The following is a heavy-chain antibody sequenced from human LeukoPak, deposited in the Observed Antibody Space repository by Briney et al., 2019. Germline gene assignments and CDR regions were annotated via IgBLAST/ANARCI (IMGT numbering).Heavy chain of an antibody. V-gene: IGHV4-59*01. CDR1: GASITINY. CDR2: IYHTGST. CDR3: ARVPTGTYSIDY. J-gene: IGHJ4*02. Sequence: SETLSLTCTVSGASITINYWTWIWQSPGKGLEWIGFIYHTGSTNYNPSLKSRVTISVDTSKNQFSLKLSSLTAADTAVYFCARVPTGTYSIDYWGQGTLVTVSS. D-gene: IGHD3-10*01.